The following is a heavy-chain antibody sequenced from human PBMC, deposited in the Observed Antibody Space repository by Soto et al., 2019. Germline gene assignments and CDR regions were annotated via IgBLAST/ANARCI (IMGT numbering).Heavy chain of an antibody. J-gene: IGHJ4*02. CDR3: ERESEDLTSNFDY. CDR2: ISITTNYI. CDR1: GFTFTRYS. V-gene: IGHV3-21*06. Sequence: EVQLVESGGGLVKPGGYLIISCAASGFTFTRYSMNWVRQAPGKGLEWVSSISITTNYIYYGDSMKGRFSISRDNAKNSLYQEMNSLRAEDTAVYYCERESEDLTSNFDYGGQGTLVTGSS.